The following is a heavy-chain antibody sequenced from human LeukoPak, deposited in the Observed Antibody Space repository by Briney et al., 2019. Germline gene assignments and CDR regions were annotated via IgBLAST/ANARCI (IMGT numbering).Heavy chain of an antibody. V-gene: IGHV1-2*06. D-gene: IGHD3-10*01. J-gene: IGHJ4*01. CDR2: FNPNSGVT. CDR3: ATGHYYLDARFPLLY. CDR1: GYTFTAYY. Sequence: GASVKVSCTASGYTFTAYYMHWVRQAPGQGLEWMGRFNPNSGVTTYEQKFQGRVTMTRDTSISTAYLELSNLRSDDTAVYFCATGHYYLDARFPLLYWGHGTLVTVSS.